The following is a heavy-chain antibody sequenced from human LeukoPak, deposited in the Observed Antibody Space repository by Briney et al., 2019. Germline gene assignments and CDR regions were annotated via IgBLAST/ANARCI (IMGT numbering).Heavy chain of an antibody. V-gene: IGHV3-48*03. CDR2: ISSSGSTI. Sequence: GGSLRLSCAASGFAFSSYEMNWVRQAPGKGLEWVSYISSSGSTIYYADSVKGRFTISRDNARNSLYLQMNSLRAEDTAVYYCAELGITVIGGVWGKGTTVTISS. J-gene: IGHJ6*04. CDR1: GFAFSSYE. D-gene: IGHD3-10*02. CDR3: AELGITVIGGV.